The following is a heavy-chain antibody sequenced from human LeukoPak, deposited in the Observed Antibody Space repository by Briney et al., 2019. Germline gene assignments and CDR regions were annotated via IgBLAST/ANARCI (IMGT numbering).Heavy chain of an antibody. CDR2: INPNSGDT. V-gene: IGHV1-2*02. J-gene: IGHJ4*02. CDR3: ARVRYRLAETYIDY. D-gene: IGHD3-16*01. CDR1: GYTFTGYY. Sequence: PVASVKVSCKASGYTFTGYYMHWVRQAPGQGLEWMGWINPNSGDTNYAQKFQGRVTMTRDTSISTAYMELSRLRSDDTAVYYCARVRYRLAETYIDYWGQGTLVTVSS.